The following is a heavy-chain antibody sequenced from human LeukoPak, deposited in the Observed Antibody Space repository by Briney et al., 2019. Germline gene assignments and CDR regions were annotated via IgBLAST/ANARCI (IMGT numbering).Heavy chain of an antibody. V-gene: IGHV4-59*08. Sequence: PSETLSLTCTVSGASFTNYYWSWVRQPPGKGLEWFGYISYSGTTNYNPSLKSRVTMSVDTSKNQFSLKVTSVTAADTAVYYCARGEDDYGDLNDAFDIWGQGTMVTVSS. CDR3: ARGEDDYGDLNDAFDI. J-gene: IGHJ3*02. D-gene: IGHD4-17*01. CDR2: ISYSGTT. CDR1: GASFTNYY.